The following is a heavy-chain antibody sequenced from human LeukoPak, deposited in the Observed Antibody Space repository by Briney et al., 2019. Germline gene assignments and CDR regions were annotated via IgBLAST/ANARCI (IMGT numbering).Heavy chain of an antibody. V-gene: IGHV1-69*01. D-gene: IGHD6-25*01. Sequence: SVKVSCKASGGTFSSSAINWVRQAPGQGLEWMGGIIPLFGTVKYALKFRGRVTITADESTSTAYMEVNSLRSEDTAMYYCARAAADSGYYYYMDVRGKGTTVTISS. CDR2: IIPLFGTV. CDR1: GGTFSSSA. CDR3: ARAAADSGYYYYMDV. J-gene: IGHJ6*03.